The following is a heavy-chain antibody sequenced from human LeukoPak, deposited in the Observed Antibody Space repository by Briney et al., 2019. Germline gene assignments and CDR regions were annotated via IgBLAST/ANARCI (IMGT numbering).Heavy chain of an antibody. J-gene: IGHJ4*02. D-gene: IGHD6-19*01. Sequence: GGSLRLSCAASGFIVSSNYMSWVRQAPGKGLEWVSVIYSGGSTHYADSVKGRFTISRDNSKNTLYLQMNSLRAEDTSVYYCARGRNSGWYEFVGQFDYWGQGTLVTVSS. CDR1: GFIVSSNY. CDR2: IYSGGST. V-gene: IGHV3-66*01. CDR3: ARGRNSGWYEFVGQFDY.